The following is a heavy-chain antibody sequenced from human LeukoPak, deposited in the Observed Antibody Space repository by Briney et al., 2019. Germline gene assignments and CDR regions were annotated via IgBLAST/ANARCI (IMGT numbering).Heavy chain of an antibody. CDR3: GGIAAAGQFDY. CDR1: GGSISSSNW. D-gene: IGHD6-13*01. CDR2: IYHSGST. Sequence: ASETPSLTCAVSGGSISSSNWWSWVRQPPGKGLEWIGEIYHSGSTNYNPSLKSRVTISVDKSKNQFSLKLSSVTAADTAVYYCGGIAAAGQFDYWGQGTLVTVSS. J-gene: IGHJ4*02. V-gene: IGHV4-4*02.